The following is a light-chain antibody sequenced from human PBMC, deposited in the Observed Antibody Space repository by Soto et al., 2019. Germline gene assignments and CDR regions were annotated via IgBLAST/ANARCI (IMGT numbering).Light chain of an antibody. V-gene: IGKV1-39*01. CDR3: QQSYITPYT. Sequence: DIQMTQSPSSLSASVGDRVTITCRASQSTSNYVNWYQQKPGKAPKLLIYAASSLQSGVPSRFSGSGAGTDDFPLTVSNLHPEDFATYYCQQSYITPYTFGQGTKLEIK. J-gene: IGKJ2*01. CDR1: QSTSNY. CDR2: AAS.